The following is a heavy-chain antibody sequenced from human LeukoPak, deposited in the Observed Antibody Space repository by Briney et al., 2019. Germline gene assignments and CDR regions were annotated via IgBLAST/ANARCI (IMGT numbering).Heavy chain of an antibody. V-gene: IGHV3-21*01. CDR3: ASMGGYYDYVWGSYRSDY. CDR2: ISSSSSYI. CDR1: GFTFSGYS. D-gene: IGHD3-16*02. J-gene: IGHJ4*02. Sequence: GGSLRLSCAASGFTFSGYSMNWVRQAPGKGLEWVSSISSSSSYIYYADSVKGRFTISRDNAKNSLYLQMNSLRAEDTAVYYCASMGGYYDYVWGSYRSDYWGQGTLVTVSS.